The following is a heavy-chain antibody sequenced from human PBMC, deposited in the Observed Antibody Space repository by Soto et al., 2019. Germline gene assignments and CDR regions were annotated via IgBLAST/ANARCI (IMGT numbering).Heavy chain of an antibody. CDR2: ISYHGSDK. CDR1: GFTFSNYG. D-gene: IGHD4-17*01. CDR3: AKDHLTTTVTTVGY. V-gene: IGHV3-30*18. J-gene: IGHJ4*02. Sequence: QVQLVESGGGVVQPGRSLRLSCAPSGFTFSNYGMHWVRQAPGKGLEWVAVISYHGSDKYYADSVKGRFTISRDNSKNTLYLQMDSLRAEDTAVYYCAKDHLTTTVTTVGYWGQGTLVTVSS.